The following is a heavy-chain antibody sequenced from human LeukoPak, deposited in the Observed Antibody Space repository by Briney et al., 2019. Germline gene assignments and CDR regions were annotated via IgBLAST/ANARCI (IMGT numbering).Heavy chain of an antibody. D-gene: IGHD2-2*02. CDR3: ARDRGCSSTSCYKEYWFDP. CDR1: GSTFSSYS. J-gene: IGHJ5*02. V-gene: IGHV3-21*01. Sequence: GGSLRLSCAASGSTFSSYSMNWVRQAPGKGLEWVSSINSSSSYIYYADSVKGRFTISRDNAKNSLYLQMNSLRAEDTAVYYCARDRGCSSTSCYKEYWFDPWGQGTLVTVSS. CDR2: INSSSSYI.